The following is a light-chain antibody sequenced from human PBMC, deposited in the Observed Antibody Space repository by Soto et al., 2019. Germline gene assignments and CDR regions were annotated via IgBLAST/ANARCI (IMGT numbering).Light chain of an antibody. CDR3: QQYGSFPWT. CDR1: QSVSNSY. Sequence: EVVLTQSPGTLSLSPWERATLSCRASQSVSNSYLAWYQQKPGQSPRLLINGASSRATGIPDRFSGSGSGTDFTLTISRLEPEDFAVYYCQQYGSFPWTFGQGTKVAFK. CDR2: GAS. J-gene: IGKJ1*01. V-gene: IGKV3-20*01.